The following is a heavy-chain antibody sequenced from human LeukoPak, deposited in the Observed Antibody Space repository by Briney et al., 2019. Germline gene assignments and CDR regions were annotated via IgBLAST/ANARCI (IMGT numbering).Heavy chain of an antibody. V-gene: IGHV3-7*01. CDR1: GFTFSSYA. CDR3: GRRPREIAVADY. Sequence: GGSLRLSCAASGFTFSSYAMSSVRQAPGKGLEWVANIKQDGSEKYYVDSVKGRFTISRDNAKNSLYLQMNSLRAEDTAVYYCGRRPREIAVADYWGQGTLVTVSS. D-gene: IGHD6-19*01. CDR2: IKQDGSEK. J-gene: IGHJ4*02.